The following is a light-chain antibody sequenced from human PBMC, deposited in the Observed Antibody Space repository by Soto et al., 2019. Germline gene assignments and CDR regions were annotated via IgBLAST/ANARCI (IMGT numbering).Light chain of an antibody. CDR1: QSVSSN. CDR2: GAS. CDR3: LQYHNLWA. J-gene: IGKJ1*01. V-gene: IGKV3-15*01. Sequence: EIVMTQSPATLSVSPGERSTPSFRASQSVSSNLAWYQQKPGQAPRLLIYGASTRATGIPARFSGSGSGTEFTLTISSLQSEDFTVYSCLQYHNLWAFGQGTKVDIK.